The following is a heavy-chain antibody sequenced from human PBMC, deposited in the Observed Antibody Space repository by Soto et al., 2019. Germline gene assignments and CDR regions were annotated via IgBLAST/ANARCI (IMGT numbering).Heavy chain of an antibody. CDR2: ISSSSSTI. J-gene: IGHJ6*02. CDR3: AKDRPSGSRPYYYGMDV. D-gene: IGHD1-26*01. Sequence: GGSLRLSCAASGFSFSSYSMNWVRQAPGKGLEWVSYISSSSSTIYYVDSVKGRFTISRDNAKNSLFLQMNSLRAEDTAVYYCAKDRPSGSRPYYYGMDVWGQGTTVTVSS. V-gene: IGHV3-48*01. CDR1: GFSFSSYS.